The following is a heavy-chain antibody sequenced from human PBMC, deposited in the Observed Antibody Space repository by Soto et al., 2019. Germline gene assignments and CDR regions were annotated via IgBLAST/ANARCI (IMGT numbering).Heavy chain of an antibody. D-gene: IGHD3-10*01. CDR1: GFTFSGSA. CDR2: IRSKANSYAT. V-gene: IGHV3-73*01. J-gene: IGHJ6*02. CDR3: TRSRGGGSGSYYYYYGMDV. Sequence: PGGSLRLSCAASGFTFSGSAMHWVRQASGKGLEWVGRIRSKANSYATAYAASVKGRFTISRDDSKNTAYLQMNSLKTEDTAVYYCTRSRGGGSGSYYYYYGMDVWGQGTTVTVSS.